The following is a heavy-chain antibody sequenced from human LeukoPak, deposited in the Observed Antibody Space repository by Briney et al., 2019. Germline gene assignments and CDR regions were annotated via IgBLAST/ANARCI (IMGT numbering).Heavy chain of an antibody. Sequence: SETLSLTCAVYGGSFSGYYWSWIRQPPGKGLEWIGEINHSGSTNYNPSLKSRVTISVDTSKNQFSLKLSSVTAADTAVYYCARFLTRRHHFDYWGQGTLVTVSS. J-gene: IGHJ4*02. D-gene: IGHD2-21*02. CDR3: ARFLTRRHHFDY. CDR2: INHSGST. V-gene: IGHV4-34*01. CDR1: GGSFSGYY.